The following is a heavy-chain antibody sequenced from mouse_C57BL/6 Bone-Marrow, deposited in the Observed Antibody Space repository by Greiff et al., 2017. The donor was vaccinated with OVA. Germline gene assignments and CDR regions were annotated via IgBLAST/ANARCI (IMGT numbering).Heavy chain of an antibody. CDR3: ARGGYYYGSPWYFDD. D-gene: IGHD1-1*01. Sequence: VKLVESGAELARPGASVKMSCKASGYTFTSYTMHWVKQRPGQGLEWIGYINPSSGYTKYNQKFKDKATLTADKSSSTAYMQLSSLTSEDSAVYYCARGGYYYGSPWYFDDWGQGTTLTVSS. CDR2: INPSSGYT. J-gene: IGHJ2*01. CDR1: GYTFTSYT. V-gene: IGHV1-4*01.